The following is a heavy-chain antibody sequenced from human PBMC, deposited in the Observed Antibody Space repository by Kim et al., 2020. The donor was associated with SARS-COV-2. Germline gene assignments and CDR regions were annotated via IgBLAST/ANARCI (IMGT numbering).Heavy chain of an antibody. J-gene: IGHJ5*02. Sequence: KGRFTISRDNSKNTLYLQMNSLRAEDTAVYYCARDHSFEQQLVLDNWFDPWGQGTLVTVSS. V-gene: IGHV3-30*07. CDR3: ARDHSFEQQLVLDNWFDP. D-gene: IGHD6-13*01.